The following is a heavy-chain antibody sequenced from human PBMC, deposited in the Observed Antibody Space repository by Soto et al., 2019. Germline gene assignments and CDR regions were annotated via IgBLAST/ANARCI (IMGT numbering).Heavy chain of an antibody. CDR1: GYTFIRYG. J-gene: IGHJ6*02. Sequence: QVQLVQSASEVMKPGASVKVSCKASGYTFIRYGITWVRQAPGQRLEWMGWISPYNDQTIYAQKLQGRVTMTADTSTRTVYMQLRSLKSDDTAVYYCARGGYYDNVWGKLSQYGLDVWGQGTSVTVSS. D-gene: IGHD3-16*01. V-gene: IGHV1-18*01. CDR2: ISPYNDQT. CDR3: ARGGYYDNVWGKLSQYGLDV.